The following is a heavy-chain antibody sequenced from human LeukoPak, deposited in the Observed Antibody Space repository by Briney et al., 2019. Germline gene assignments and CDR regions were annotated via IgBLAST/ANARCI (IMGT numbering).Heavy chain of an antibody. CDR1: GFSLSTSGMC. D-gene: IGHD4-17*01. CDR3: ARAYGDNYYYYGMDV. V-gene: IGHV2-70*01. J-gene: IGHJ6*02. Sequence: ESGPALVKPTQTLTLTCTFSGFSLSTSGMCVSWIRQPPGKALEWLALIDWGDDKYYSTSLKTRLTISKDTSKNQVVLTMTNMDPVDTATYYCARAYGDNYYYYGMDVWGQGTTVTVSS. CDR2: IDWGDDK.